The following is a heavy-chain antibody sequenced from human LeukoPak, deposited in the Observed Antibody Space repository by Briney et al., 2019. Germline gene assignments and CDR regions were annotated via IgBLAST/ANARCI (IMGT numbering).Heavy chain of an antibody. V-gene: IGHV4-39*07. CDR3: ARASSSGSYSPPTFDY. CDR2: IYYSGST. J-gene: IGHJ4*02. CDR1: GGSISSSSYY. Sequence: SETLSLTCTVSGGSISSSSYYWGWIRQPPGKGLEWIGSIYYSGSTYYNPSLKSRVTISVDTSKNQFSLKLSSVTAADTAVYYCARASSSGSYSPPTFDYWGQGTLVTVSS. D-gene: IGHD3-10*01.